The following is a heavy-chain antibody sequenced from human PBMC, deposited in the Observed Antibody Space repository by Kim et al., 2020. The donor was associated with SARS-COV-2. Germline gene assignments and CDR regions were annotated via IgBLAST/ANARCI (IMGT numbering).Heavy chain of an antibody. J-gene: IGHJ2*01. CDR1: GFTFSSYD. CDR3: SRGVGYDFWSGPLNGWYFDL. CDR2: IGTAGDT. Sequence: GGSLRLSCAASGFTFSSYDMHWVRQATGKGLEWVSAIGTAGDTYYPGSVKGRFTISRENAKNSLYLQMNSLRAGDTAVYYCSRGVGYDFWSGPLNGWYFDLWGRGTLVTVSS. D-gene: IGHD3-3*01. V-gene: IGHV3-13*01.